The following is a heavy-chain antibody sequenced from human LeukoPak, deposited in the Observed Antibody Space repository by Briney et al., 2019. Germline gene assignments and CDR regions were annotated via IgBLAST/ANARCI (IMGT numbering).Heavy chain of an antibody. CDR1: GFTVSSNY. D-gene: IGHD3-22*01. CDR3: CITMIVVADTQYFQH. Sequence: GGSLRLSCAASGFTVSSNYMSWVRQAPGKGLEWVSVIYSGGSTYYADSVKGRFTISRDNSKNTLYLQMNSLRAEDTAVYYCCITMIVVADTQYFQHWGQGTLVTVSS. V-gene: IGHV3-53*01. J-gene: IGHJ1*01. CDR2: IYSGGST.